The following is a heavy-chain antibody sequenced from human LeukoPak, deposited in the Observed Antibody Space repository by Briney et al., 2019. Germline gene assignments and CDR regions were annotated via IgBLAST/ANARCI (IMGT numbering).Heavy chain of an antibody. CDR2: ISYDGSNK. CDR1: GFTFSSYG. D-gene: IGHD5-18*01. V-gene: IGHV3-30*18. J-gene: IGHJ4*02. CDR3: AKAHADTPLLAY. Sequence: GGSLRLSCAASGFTFSSYGMHWVRQAPGRGLEWVAVISYDGSNKYYADSVTGRFTISRDNSKNTLYLQMNSLRAEDTAVYYCAKAHADTPLLAYWGQGTLVTVSS.